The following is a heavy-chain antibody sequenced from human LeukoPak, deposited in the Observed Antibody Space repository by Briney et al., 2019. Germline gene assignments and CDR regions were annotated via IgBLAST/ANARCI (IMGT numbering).Heavy chain of an antibody. J-gene: IGHJ4*02. Sequence: GGSLRLSCAVSGFAFGSEAMSWVRQSPARGLEWVASISPAGGTTYYADYVKGRFTISRDNSNNTLFVHMNSLRAEDTAVYYCAKVRSGSANWALRIFDNWGQGTLVTVSS. CDR2: ISPAGGTT. D-gene: IGHD1-1*01. CDR1: GFAFGSEA. CDR3: AKVRSGSANWALRIFDN. V-gene: IGHV3-23*01.